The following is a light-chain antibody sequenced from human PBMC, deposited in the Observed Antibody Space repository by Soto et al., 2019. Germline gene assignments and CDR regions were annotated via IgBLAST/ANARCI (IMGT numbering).Light chain of an antibody. CDR2: DAS. J-gene: IGKJ1*01. CDR1: QSVRSW. Sequence: DILMTQSPSTLSASVGDRVTVTCRASQSVRSWLAWYQQKPGVAPKVLIYDASRLQSGVPLRFSGGGSGTEFTLTISSLQPDDFATYYCQQYDAYPPTFGQGTKVAIK. V-gene: IGKV1-5*01. CDR3: QQYDAYPPT.